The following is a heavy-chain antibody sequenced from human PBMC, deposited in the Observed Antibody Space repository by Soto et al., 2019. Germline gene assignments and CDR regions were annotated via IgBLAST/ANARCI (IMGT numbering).Heavy chain of an antibody. D-gene: IGHD5-12*01. Sequence: GESLRISCKGAVATYSIAWVRQLPGKGLEWMGIIYPLNSETRYSPSFQGQVTISADKSIDTAYLQWSSLKASDTATYYCARPSNGYSGYDYRRSYYYALDVWGQGTTVTVSS. J-gene: IGHJ6*02. CDR2: IYPLNSET. CDR1: VATYS. CDR3: ARPSNGYSGYDYRRSYYYALDV. V-gene: IGHV5-51*01.